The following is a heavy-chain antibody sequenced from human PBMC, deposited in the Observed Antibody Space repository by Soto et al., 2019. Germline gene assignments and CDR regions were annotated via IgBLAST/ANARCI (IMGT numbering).Heavy chain of an antibody. Sequence: QVQLVQSGAEVKKPGSSVKVSCKASGGTFSSYAISWVRQAPGQGLEWMGGIIPIFGTADYAQKFQGRVTITADESTTTGKIELSTLRPEYTAVYYCASHYDSSGYNYRGLDYWGQGTRVTVSS. CDR1: GGTFSSYA. CDR2: IIPIFGTA. CDR3: ASHYDSSGYNYRGLDY. V-gene: IGHV1-69*12. J-gene: IGHJ4*02. D-gene: IGHD3-22*01.